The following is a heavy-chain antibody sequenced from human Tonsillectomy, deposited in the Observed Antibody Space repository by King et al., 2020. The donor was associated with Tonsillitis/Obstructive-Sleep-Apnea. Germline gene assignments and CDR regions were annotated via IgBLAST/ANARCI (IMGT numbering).Heavy chain of an antibody. CDR3: ARGGPDYDFWSGYYIGWFDP. CDR1: GYTFTSYD. J-gene: IGHJ5*02. Sequence: QLAQSGAEVKKPGASVKVSCKASGYTFTSYDINWVRQATGQGLEWMGWMNPNSGNTGYAQKFQGRVTMTRNTSISTAYMELSSLRSEDTAVYYCARGGPDYDFWSGYYIGWFDPWGQGTLVTVSS. V-gene: IGHV1-8*01. CDR2: MNPNSGNT. D-gene: IGHD3-3*01.